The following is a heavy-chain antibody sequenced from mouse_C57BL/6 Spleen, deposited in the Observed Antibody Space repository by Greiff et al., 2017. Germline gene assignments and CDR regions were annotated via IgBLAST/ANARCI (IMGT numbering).Heavy chain of an antibody. CDR3: ARYGNYAMDY. V-gene: IGHV5-6*01. CDR1: GFTFSSYG. CDR2: ISSGGSYT. J-gene: IGHJ4*01. Sequence: EVKLVESGGDLVKPGGSLKLSCAASGFTFSSYGMSWVRQTPDKRLEWVATISSGGSYTYYPDSVKGRYTISRDNAKNTRYLQMSSLKSEDTAMYYCARYGNYAMDYWGQGTSVTVSS. D-gene: IGHD2-1*01.